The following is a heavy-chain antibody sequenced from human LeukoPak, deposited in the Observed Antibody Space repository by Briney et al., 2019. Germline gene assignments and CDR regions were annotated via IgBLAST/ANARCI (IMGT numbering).Heavy chain of an antibody. D-gene: IGHD6-19*01. Sequence: GGSLRLSCAAYGFTFSSYSMNWVRQAPGKGLEWVSSISSSSSYIYYADSVKGRFTISRDNAKNSLYLQMNSLRAEDTAVYYCARGYSSGWTIDYWGQGTLVTVSS. CDR2: ISSSSSYI. V-gene: IGHV3-21*01. CDR1: GFTFSSYS. J-gene: IGHJ4*02. CDR3: ARGYSSGWTIDY.